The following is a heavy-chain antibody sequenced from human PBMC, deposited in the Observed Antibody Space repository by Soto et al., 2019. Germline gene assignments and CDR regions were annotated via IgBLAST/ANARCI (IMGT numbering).Heavy chain of an antibody. D-gene: IGHD3-10*01. CDR2: FDPEDGET. CDR1: GYTLTELS. Sequence: GASVKVSCKVSGYTLTELSMHWVRQAPGKGLEWMGGFDPEDGETIYAQKFQGRVTMTEDTSTDTAYMELSSLRSEDTAVYYCATAMVRGVINSDYYYYYGMDVWGQGTTVTVSS. CDR3: ATAMVRGVINSDYYYYYGMDV. V-gene: IGHV1-24*01. J-gene: IGHJ6*02.